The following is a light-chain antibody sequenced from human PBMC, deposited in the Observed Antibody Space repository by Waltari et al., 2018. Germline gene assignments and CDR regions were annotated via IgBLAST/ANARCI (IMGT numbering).Light chain of an antibody. V-gene: IGLV2-23*02. CDR3: CSYAGSGTYV. Sequence: QSALTPPASVSGSPGQSTPIPCPGTSRAVGGYQFFPWYQQHPGKAPKLMIYDVSERPSGVSNRFSGSKSANTASLTIAGLQAEDEADYYCCSYAGSGTYVFGTGTKVTVL. J-gene: IGLJ1*01. CDR2: DVS. CDR1: SRAVGGYQF.